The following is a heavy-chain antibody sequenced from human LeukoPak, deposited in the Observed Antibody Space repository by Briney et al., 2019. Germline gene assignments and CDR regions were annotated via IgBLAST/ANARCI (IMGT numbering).Heavy chain of an antibody. D-gene: IGHD3-10*01. Sequence: SETLSLTCTVSGGSISSYYWSWIRQPAGKGLEWIGRIYTSGSTNYNPSLKSRVTMSVDTSKNQFSLKLSSVTAADTAVYYCARDMERFGELFPNYFDYWAREPWSPSPQ. CDR1: GGSISSYY. CDR3: ARDMERFGELFPNYFDY. J-gene: IGHJ4*02. CDR2: IYTSGST. V-gene: IGHV4-4*07.